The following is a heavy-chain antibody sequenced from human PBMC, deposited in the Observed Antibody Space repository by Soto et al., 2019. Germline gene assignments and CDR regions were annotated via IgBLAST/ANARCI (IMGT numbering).Heavy chain of an antibody. CDR3: ARRPMWRQVAQDYGMDV. Sequence: QVQLVQSGSEVKKPGASVTVSCKASGYPFTGYYIHWVRQAPGQGPEWMGWVSPKTGETNYVQKLQGRGTMTPETSTSTAYLELTRLRSDDTAVYYCARRPMWRQVAQDYGMDVWGPGTTVTVS. CDR1: GYPFTGYY. V-gene: IGHV1-2*02. J-gene: IGHJ6*02. CDR2: VSPKTGET. D-gene: IGHD2-15*01.